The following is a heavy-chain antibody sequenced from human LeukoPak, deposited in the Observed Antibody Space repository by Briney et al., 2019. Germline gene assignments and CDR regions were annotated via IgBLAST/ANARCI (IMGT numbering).Heavy chain of an antibody. CDR3: ARGGATRGRFEN. Sequence: GGSLRLSCAASGFPFNVQTMSWVRQAPGKGLDWVASMRQDGSEIYCVDSVKGRFTISRDNPKNSLYLQMNSLRAEDTAVYYCARGGATRGRFENWGQGTLVTVSS. CDR2: MRQDGSEI. CDR1: GFPFNVQT. D-gene: IGHD1-26*01. J-gene: IGHJ4*02. V-gene: IGHV3-7*01.